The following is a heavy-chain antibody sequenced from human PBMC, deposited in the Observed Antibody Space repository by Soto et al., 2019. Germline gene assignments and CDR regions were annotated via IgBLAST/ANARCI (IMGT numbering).Heavy chain of an antibody. J-gene: IGHJ6*02. V-gene: IGHV3-21*01. Sequence: VRLSCAASGFTFSSYSMNWVRQAPGKGLEWVSSISSSSSYIYYADSVKGRFTISRDNAKNSLYLQMNSLRAEDTAVYYCARRGGYNPGSYGMDVWGQGNTVTVSS. CDR2: ISSSSSYI. D-gene: IGHD5-12*01. CDR3: ARRGGYNPGSYGMDV. CDR1: GFTFSSYS.